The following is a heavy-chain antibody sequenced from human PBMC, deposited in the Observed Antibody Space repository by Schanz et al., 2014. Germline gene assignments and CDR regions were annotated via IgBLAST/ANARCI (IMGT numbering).Heavy chain of an antibody. V-gene: IGHV3-48*01. Sequence: EVQLLESGGGLVQPGGSLRLSCEASGFSFGNYGMNWVRQAPGKGLEWVSYVSRSTPDIYYADSVKGRFTMSRDNAKNSVFLQMNSLRAEDTAVYYCARKVVATIGGYYDNWGQGTLXIVSS. CDR2: VSRSTPDI. J-gene: IGHJ4*02. D-gene: IGHD5-12*01. CDR1: GFSFGNYG. CDR3: ARKVVATIGGYYDN.